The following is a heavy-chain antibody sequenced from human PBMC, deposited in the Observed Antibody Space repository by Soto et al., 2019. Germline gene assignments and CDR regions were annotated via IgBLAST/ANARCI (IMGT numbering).Heavy chain of an antibody. CDR3: AREFSTVTNYGMAV. V-gene: IGHV4-30-4*01. J-gene: IGHJ6*02. D-gene: IGHD4-17*01. CDR1: GGSISSGDYY. Sequence: SETLSLTCTVSGGSISSGDYYWSWIRQPPGKGLEWIGYIYYSGSTYYNPSLKSRVTISVDTSKNQFSLKLSSVTAADTAVYYCAREFSTVTNYGMAVWGQGTTVTVSS. CDR2: IYYSGST.